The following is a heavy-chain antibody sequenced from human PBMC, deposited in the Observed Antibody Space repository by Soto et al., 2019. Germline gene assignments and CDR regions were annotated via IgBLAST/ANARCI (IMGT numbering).Heavy chain of an antibody. Sequence: GGSLRLSCAASGFPFRNYGMNWVRQAPGKGLEWVSYIGIGSSTKYYADSVKGRFTISRDNAKNSLYLQMNSLRAEDTAVYYCARDQLYYNDISGRPLNAFDVWGQGTMVTVS. V-gene: IGHV3-48*01. J-gene: IGHJ3*01. CDR2: IGIGSSTK. CDR3: ARDQLYYNDISGRPLNAFDV. D-gene: IGHD3-22*01. CDR1: GFPFRNYG.